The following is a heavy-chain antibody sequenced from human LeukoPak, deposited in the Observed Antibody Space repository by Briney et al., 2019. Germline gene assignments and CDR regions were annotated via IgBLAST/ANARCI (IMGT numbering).Heavy chain of an antibody. Sequence: GGSLRLSCAASGFTFSNYWMHWVRQAPGKGLVWVSRISSDESSTTYADSVKGRFTISRDNSKNTLYLQMNSLRAEDTAVYYCAKTVVTGYCSGGSYYGPDYWGQGTLVTVSS. CDR2: ISSDESST. V-gene: IGHV3-74*01. D-gene: IGHD2-15*01. J-gene: IGHJ4*02. CDR3: AKTVVTGYCSGGSYYGPDY. CDR1: GFTFSNYW.